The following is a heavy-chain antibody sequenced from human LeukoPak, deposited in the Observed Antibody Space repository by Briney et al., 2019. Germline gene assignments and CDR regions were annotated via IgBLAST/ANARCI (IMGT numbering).Heavy chain of an antibody. CDR1: GGSFSGYY. Sequence: SETLSLTCAVYGGSFSGYYWSWIRHPPGTGLEWIGEINHSGSTNYNPSLKSRVTISVDTSKNQFSLKLSSVTAADTAVYYCARSSSGWRDYWGQGTLVTVSS. D-gene: IGHD6-19*01. V-gene: IGHV4-34*01. J-gene: IGHJ4*02. CDR2: INHSGST. CDR3: ARSSSGWRDY.